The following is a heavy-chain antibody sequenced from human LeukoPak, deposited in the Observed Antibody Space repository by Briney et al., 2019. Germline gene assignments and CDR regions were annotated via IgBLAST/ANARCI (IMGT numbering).Heavy chain of an antibody. CDR3: ARRRTPISDGAFDI. J-gene: IGHJ3*02. Sequence: PGGSLRLSCTASGFTFGDYAMSWFRQAPGRGLEWVSSISSSSSYIYYADSVKGRFTISRDNAKNSLYLQMNSLRAEDTAVYYCARRRTPISDGAFDIWGQGTMVTVSS. D-gene: IGHD2-2*01. V-gene: IGHV3-21*01. CDR2: ISSSSSYI. CDR1: GFTFGDYA.